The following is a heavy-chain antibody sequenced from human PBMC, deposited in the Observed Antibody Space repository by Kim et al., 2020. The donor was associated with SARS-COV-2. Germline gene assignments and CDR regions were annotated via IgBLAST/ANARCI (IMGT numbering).Heavy chain of an antibody. Sequence: SQTLSLTCAISGDSVSSNNAAWNWIRQSPSRGLEWLGRTYYRSKWFNDYALSVKSRITINPDTSKNHFSLQLSSVTPEDTAVYYCANGGSGLGGMNVGGQGCTVTV. V-gene: IGHV6-1*01. J-gene: IGHJ6*02. CDR1: GDSVSSNNAA. CDR2: TYYRSKWFN. D-gene: IGHD3-16*01. CDR3: ANGGSGLGGMNV.